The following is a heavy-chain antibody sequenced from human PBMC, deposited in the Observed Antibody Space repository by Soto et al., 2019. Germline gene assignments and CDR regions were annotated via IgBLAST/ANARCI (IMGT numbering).Heavy chain of an antibody. Sequence: ASVKVSCKASGYTFTGYYMHWVRQAPGQGLEWMGWINPNSGGTNYAQKFQGRVTMTRDTSISTAYMELSRLRSDDTAVYYCARDLGDFWSGMSYWGQGTLVTVSS. CDR3: ARDLGDFWSGMSY. CDR2: INPNSGGT. V-gene: IGHV1-2*02. CDR1: GYTFTGYY. J-gene: IGHJ4*02. D-gene: IGHD3-3*01.